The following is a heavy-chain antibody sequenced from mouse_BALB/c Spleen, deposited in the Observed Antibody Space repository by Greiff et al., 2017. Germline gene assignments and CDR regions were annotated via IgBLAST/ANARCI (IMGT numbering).Heavy chain of an antibody. CDR3: AREGYGNYEAY. Sequence: QVQLKQPGAELVKPGASVKMSCKASGYTFTSYNMHWVKQTPGQGLEWIGAIYPGNGDTSYNQKFKGKATLTADKSSSTAYMQLSSLTSEDSAVYYCAREGYGNYEAYWGQGTLVTVSA. V-gene: IGHV1-12*01. CDR2: IYPGNGDT. J-gene: IGHJ3*01. CDR1: GYTFTSYN. D-gene: IGHD2-10*02.